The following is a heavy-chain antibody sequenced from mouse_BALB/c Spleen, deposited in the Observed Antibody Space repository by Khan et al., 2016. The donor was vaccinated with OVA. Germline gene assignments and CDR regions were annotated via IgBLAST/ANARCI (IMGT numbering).Heavy chain of an antibody. CDR3: ARDFHYYGSRGALDY. CDR2: INPSNAYT. D-gene: IGHD1-1*01. V-gene: IGHV1-4*01. J-gene: IGHJ4*01. Sequence: QVQLQQPGAELARPGASVKMSCKASGYTFTSYSMHWIKQRPGQGLEWIGNINPSNAYTNYNQKFKDKATLTADKSSSTAYMQLSSLTSEDSAVYYCARDFHYYGSRGALDYWGQGTSVTVSS. CDR1: GYTFTSYS.